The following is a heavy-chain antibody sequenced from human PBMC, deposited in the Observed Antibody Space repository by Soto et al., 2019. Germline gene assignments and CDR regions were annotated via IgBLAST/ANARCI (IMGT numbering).Heavy chain of an antibody. CDR1: GFTLSSYW. D-gene: IGHD3-3*02. CDR2: INAAGGTT. V-gene: IGHV3-74*01. Sequence: EVQLVESGGGLVQPGGSLTLSCVASGFTLSSYWMHWVRQAPGKGLVWVSRINAAGGTTYYVDSVRGRFTASRDNAKNTLYLQMNSLTADSTAVYYCARPQFSRSNYYMDVWGKGTAVTVSS. J-gene: IGHJ6*03. CDR3: ARPQFSRSNYYMDV.